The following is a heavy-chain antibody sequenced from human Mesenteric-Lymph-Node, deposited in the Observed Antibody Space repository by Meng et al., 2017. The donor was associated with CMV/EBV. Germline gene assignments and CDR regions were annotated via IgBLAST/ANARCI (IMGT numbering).Heavy chain of an antibody. CDR2: ISSSSYI. V-gene: IGHV3-69-1*01. CDR1: GFTFDDYG. D-gene: IGHD6-6*01. Sequence: GESLKISCAASGFTFDDYGMNWVRQAPGKGLEWVSSISSSSYIYYADSVKGRFTISRDNAKNSLYLQMNSLRAEDTAVYYCARLVEYWGQGTLVTVSS. CDR3: ARLVEY. J-gene: IGHJ4*02.